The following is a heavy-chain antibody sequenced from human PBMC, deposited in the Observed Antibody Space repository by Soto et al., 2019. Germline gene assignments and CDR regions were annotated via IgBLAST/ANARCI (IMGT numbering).Heavy chain of an antibody. CDR3: ARGTRESRSSSWYHWFDP. Sequence: QVQLVESGGGVVKPGRSLRLSCAASGFTFSSYAMHWVRQAPGKGLEWVAVISYDGSNKYYADSVKGRFTISRDNSKNTLYLQMNSLRAEDTAVYYCARGTRESRSSSWYHWFDPWGQGTLVTVSS. V-gene: IGHV3-30-3*01. D-gene: IGHD6-13*01. CDR1: GFTFSSYA. CDR2: ISYDGSNK. J-gene: IGHJ5*02.